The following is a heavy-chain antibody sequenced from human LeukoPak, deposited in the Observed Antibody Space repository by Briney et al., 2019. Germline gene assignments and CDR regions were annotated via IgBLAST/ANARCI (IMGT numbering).Heavy chain of an antibody. CDR1: GGTFSSYT. CDR2: IIPILGIA. D-gene: IGHD3-22*01. CDR3: ARDPSHDSSGYYLDY. Sequence: SVKVSCKASGGTFSSYTISWVRQAPGQGLEWMGRIIPILGIANYAQKFQGRVTITADKSTSTAYMELSSLRSEDTAVHYCARDPSHDSSGYYLDYWGQGTLVTVSS. J-gene: IGHJ4*02. V-gene: IGHV1-69*04.